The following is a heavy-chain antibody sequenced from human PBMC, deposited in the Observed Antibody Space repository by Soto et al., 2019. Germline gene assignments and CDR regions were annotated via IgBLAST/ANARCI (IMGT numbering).Heavy chain of an antibody. CDR3: ARGDDYGDYPDYFDY. J-gene: IGHJ4*02. Sequence: EVQLVESGGGLVQPGRSLRLSCAASGFTFDDYAMHWVRQAPGKGLEWVSGISLNSGSIGYVDSVKGRFTISRDNAKNSLYLQMNGLRAEDTALYYWARGDDYGDYPDYFDYWGQGTLVTVSS. V-gene: IGHV3-9*01. CDR2: ISLNSGSI. CDR1: GFTFDDYA. D-gene: IGHD4-17*01.